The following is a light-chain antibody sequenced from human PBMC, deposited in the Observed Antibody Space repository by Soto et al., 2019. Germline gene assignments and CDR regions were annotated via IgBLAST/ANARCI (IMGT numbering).Light chain of an antibody. CDR3: QQYGSSPWT. V-gene: IGKV3-20*01. Sequence: EIVLTQSPGTLSLSPGERATLSCRASQSVTSNYLAWYQQKPGQSPRLLINGASSRATGIPDRFSGSGSGTDFTLTISRLEPEDFAVYYCQQYGSSPWTFGQATKVDIK. J-gene: IGKJ1*01. CDR1: QSVTSNY. CDR2: GAS.